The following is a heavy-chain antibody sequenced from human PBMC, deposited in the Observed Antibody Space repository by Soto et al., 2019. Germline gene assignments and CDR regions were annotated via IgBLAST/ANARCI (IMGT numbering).Heavy chain of an antibody. D-gene: IGHD2-21*02. CDR2: SSSNGVGT. Sequence: EVQLAESGGGLAQPGGTLRLSCAASGFTLSGYAMDWVRQAPGKGLEYVSGSSSNGVGTYYANSVQGRFTISRDNSKNAVALQMGSLRPEEMAVYSCARTARSDFYYMVVWGKVTTVTVS. CDR1: GFTLSGYA. CDR3: ARTARSDFYYMVV. V-gene: IGHV3-64*01. J-gene: IGHJ6*03.